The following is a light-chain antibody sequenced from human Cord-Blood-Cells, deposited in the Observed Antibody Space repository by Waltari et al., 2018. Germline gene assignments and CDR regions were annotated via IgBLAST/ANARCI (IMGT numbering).Light chain of an antibody. Sequence: DIVLTQSPATLSLSPGERATLSCRASQSVSSYLAWYQQKPGQAPRLLIYDASNSATGIPASFSGSGPGTDFTLTISSLEPEDVAVYYCQQRSNWHTFGPGTKVDIK. V-gene: IGKV3D-11*02. J-gene: IGKJ3*01. CDR1: QSVSSY. CDR3: QQRSNWHT. CDR2: DAS.